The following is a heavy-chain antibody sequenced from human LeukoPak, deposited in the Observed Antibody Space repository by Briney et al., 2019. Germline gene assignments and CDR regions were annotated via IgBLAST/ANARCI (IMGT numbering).Heavy chain of an antibody. J-gene: IGHJ4*02. CDR1: AGSISCYY. CDR2: IYYSGST. CDR3: ARDRSSGWYGAHDY. V-gene: IGHV4-59*01. Sequence: SETLSLTCTVSAGSISCYYWSCIRQPPGKGLAMIGYIYYSGSTNYNPSLESRVTISVDTSKNQFCLKLSSVTAADTAVYYCARDRSSGWYGAHDYWGQGTLVTVSS. D-gene: IGHD6-19*01.